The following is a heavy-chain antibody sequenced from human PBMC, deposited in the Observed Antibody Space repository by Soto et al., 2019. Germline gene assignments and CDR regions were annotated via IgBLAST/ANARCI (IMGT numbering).Heavy chain of an antibody. CDR1: GGTFSSYT. CDR2: IIPILGIA. CDR3: ARDLDRSRDAFDI. J-gene: IGHJ3*02. D-gene: IGHD6-13*01. V-gene: IGHV1-69*04. Sequence: GASVKVSCKASGGTFSSYTISWVRQAPGQGLEWMGRIIPILGIANYAQKFQGRVTITADKSTSTAYMELSSLRSEDTAVYYCARDLDRSRDAFDIWGQGTMVTVSS.